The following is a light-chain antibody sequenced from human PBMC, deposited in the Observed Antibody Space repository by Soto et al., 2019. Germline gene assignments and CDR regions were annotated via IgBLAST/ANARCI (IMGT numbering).Light chain of an antibody. Sequence: DVPMTQSPSSLSASVGDRVTITCRASQSINNWLAWYQQKPGKAPKFLIYDASTLETRVPSRFSGSASGTEFTLTISGLQPEDVASYYCQQYDTYPLTFGGGTRVELK. J-gene: IGKJ4*01. CDR3: QQYDTYPLT. CDR1: QSINNW. CDR2: DAS. V-gene: IGKV1-5*01.